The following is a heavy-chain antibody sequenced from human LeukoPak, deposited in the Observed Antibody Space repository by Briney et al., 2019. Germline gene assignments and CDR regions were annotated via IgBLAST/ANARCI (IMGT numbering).Heavy chain of an antibody. V-gene: IGHV4-59*01. D-gene: IGHD5-18*01. J-gene: IGHJ4*02. CDR2: IYYSGST. CDR1: GGSISSYY. Sequence: SETLSLTCTVSGGSISSYYWSWIRQPPGKGLEWIGYIYYSGSTNYNPSLKSRVTISVDTSKNQFSLKLTSVIAADTALYYCARGAYSYGHPPSLDYWGQGTLVTVSS. CDR3: ARGAYSYGHPPSLDY.